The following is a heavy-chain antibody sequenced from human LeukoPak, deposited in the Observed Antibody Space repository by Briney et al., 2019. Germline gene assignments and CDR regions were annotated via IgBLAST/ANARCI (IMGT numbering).Heavy chain of an antibody. J-gene: IGHJ4*02. CDR3: AKEPSGVGATSRYYFDY. CDR1: GFIFSSYA. D-gene: IGHD1-26*01. Sequence: GGSLRLSCAASGFIFSSYAMSWVRQAPGKGLEWVSAISGSGGSTYYADSVKGRFTISRDNSKNTLYLQMNSLRAEDTAVYYCAKEPSGVGATSRYYFDYWGQGTLVTVSS. V-gene: IGHV3-23*01. CDR2: ISGSGGST.